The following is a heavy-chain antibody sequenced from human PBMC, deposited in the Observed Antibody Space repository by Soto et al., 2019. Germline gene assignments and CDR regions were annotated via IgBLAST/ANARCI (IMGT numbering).Heavy chain of an antibody. Sequence: GGSLRLSCAASGFTFSTYAMNWVRQAPGKRIEWISTISFSGDRTYYADSVKGRFTISRDNSKNTLYLQMNILRAEDTAMYYCATRHLAYCSGGTCNPFDFWGQGALVTVSS. J-gene: IGHJ4*02. V-gene: IGHV3-23*01. CDR1: GFTFSTYA. CDR3: ATRHLAYCSGGTCNPFDF. D-gene: IGHD2-15*01. CDR2: ISFSGDRT.